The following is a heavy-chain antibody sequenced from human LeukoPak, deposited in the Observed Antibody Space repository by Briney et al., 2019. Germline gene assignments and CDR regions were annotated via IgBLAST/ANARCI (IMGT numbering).Heavy chain of an antibody. CDR2: ISWDGNIE. D-gene: IGHD3-22*01. Sequence: GGSLRLSCSASGFTFKSHAMHWIRQAPGKGLEWVAFISWDGNIEHYADSVKGRFTISRDNAKNSLYLQMNSLRAEDTAVYYCARSADYDSSFFDYWGQGTLVTVSS. CDR3: ARSADYDSSFFDY. CDR1: GFTFKSHA. J-gene: IGHJ4*02. V-gene: IGHV3-30-3*01.